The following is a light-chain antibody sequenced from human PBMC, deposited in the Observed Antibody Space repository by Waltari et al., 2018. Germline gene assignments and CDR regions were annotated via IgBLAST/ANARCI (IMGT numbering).Light chain of an antibody. Sequence: LGERATINCKSSQSVLYSSNNKNYLAWYQQKPGQPPKLLIYWASTRESGVPDRFSGSGSGTDFTLTISSLQAEDVAVYYCQQYYSTPHTFGQGTKLEIK. CDR1: QSVLYSSNNKNY. J-gene: IGKJ2*01. CDR3: QQYYSTPHT. CDR2: WAS. V-gene: IGKV4-1*01.